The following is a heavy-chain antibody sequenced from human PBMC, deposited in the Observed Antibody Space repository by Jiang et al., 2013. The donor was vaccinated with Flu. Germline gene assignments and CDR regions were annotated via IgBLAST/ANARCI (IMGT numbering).Heavy chain of an antibody. Sequence: VQLVESGGGLVQPGGSLRLSCAASGFTVSSNYMSWVRQAPGKGLEWVSVIYSGGSTYYADSVKGRFTISRHNSKNTLYLQMNSLRAEDTAVYYCASRSYSSSLEYAFDIWGQGTMVTVSS. J-gene: IGHJ3*02. V-gene: IGHV3-53*04. CDR3: ASRSYSSSLEYAFDI. CDR1: GFTVSSNY. D-gene: IGHD6-13*01. CDR2: IYSGGST.